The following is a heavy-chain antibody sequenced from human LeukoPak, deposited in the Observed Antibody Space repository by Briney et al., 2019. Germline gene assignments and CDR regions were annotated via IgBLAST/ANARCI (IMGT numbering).Heavy chain of an antibody. V-gene: IGHV3-53*01. Sequence: GGSLRLSCAASGFTVSSNYMSWVRQAPGKGLEWVSVIYSGGSTYYADSVKGRFTISRENSKNTLYLQMNSLRAEDTAVYYCARDRGTMVRGVIMSGMDVWGKGTTVTVSS. J-gene: IGHJ6*04. D-gene: IGHD3-10*01. CDR3: ARDRGTMVRGVIMSGMDV. CDR1: GFTVSSNY. CDR2: IYSGGST.